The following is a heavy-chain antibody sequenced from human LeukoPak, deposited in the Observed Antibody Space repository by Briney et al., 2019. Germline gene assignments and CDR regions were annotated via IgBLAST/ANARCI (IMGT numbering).Heavy chain of an antibody. D-gene: IGHD3-22*01. Sequence: GRSLRLSCAASGFTFSSYAMHWVRQAPGKGLEWVAVISYDGSNKYYADSVKGRFTISGDNSKNTLYLQMNSLRAEDTAVYYCARAGLYDSSGYYSVRTPRFDYWGQGTLVTVSS. CDR3: ARAGLYDSSGYYSVRTPRFDY. J-gene: IGHJ4*02. CDR2: ISYDGSNK. CDR1: GFTFSSYA. V-gene: IGHV3-30-3*01.